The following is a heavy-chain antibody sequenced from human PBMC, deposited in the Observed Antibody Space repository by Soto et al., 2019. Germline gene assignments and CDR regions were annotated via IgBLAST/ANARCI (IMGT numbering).Heavy chain of an antibody. V-gene: IGHV3-23*01. D-gene: IGHD3-9*01. J-gene: IGHJ6*02. CDR2: VSGNGGTT. Sequence: EVQLLESGGGLVQPGGSLRLSCAASGFPFGSHAMSWVRQAPGKGLDWVSLVSGNGGTTNYADSVKGRFTISRDNSQKTLYLQMNSLRAEDTAIYYCARSTYYDILTGSYYYYAMDVWGQGTTVTVSS. CDR3: ARSTYYDILTGSYYYYAMDV. CDR1: GFPFGSHA.